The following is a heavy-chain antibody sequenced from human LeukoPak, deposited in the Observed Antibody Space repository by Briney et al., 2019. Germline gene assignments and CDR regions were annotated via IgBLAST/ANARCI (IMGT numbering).Heavy chain of an antibody. Sequence: AASVKVSCKASGYTFTGYYMHWVRQAPGQGLEWMGWINPNSGGTNYAQKFQGWVTMTRDTSISTAYMELSRLRSDDTAVYYCARGNSGSYYGVIVDYWGQGTLVTVSS. CDR1: GYTFTGYY. CDR3: ARGNSGSYYGVIVDY. D-gene: IGHD1-26*01. CDR2: INPNSGGT. J-gene: IGHJ4*02. V-gene: IGHV1-2*04.